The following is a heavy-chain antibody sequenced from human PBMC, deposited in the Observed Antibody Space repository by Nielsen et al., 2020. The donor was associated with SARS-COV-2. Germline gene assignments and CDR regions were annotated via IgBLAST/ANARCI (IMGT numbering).Heavy chain of an antibody. Sequence: GESLKISCAASGFTVSSNYMSWVRQAPGKGLEWVSVIYSGGSTYYADSVKGRFTISRDNSKNTLYLQMNSLRAEDTAVCYCAKETGLGRDPGIAVAGILMDVWGQGTTVTVSS. V-gene: IGHV3-66*01. CDR3: AKETGLGRDPGIAVAGILMDV. CDR2: IYSGGST. D-gene: IGHD6-19*01. J-gene: IGHJ6*02. CDR1: GFTVSSNY.